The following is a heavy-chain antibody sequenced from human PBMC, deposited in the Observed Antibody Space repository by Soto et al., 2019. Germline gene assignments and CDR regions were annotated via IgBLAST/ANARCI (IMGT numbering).Heavy chain of an antibody. CDR1: GFTFSSYA. J-gene: IGHJ4*02. CDR2: ISYDGSNK. V-gene: IGHV3-30-3*01. CDR3: ARDSYDSSGPHSGFDY. D-gene: IGHD3-22*01. Sequence: QVQLVESGGGVVQPGRSLRLSCAASGFTFSSYAMHWVRQAPGKGLEWVAVISYDGSNKYYADSVKGRFTISRDNSKNXLYLQMNSLRAEDTAVYYCARDSYDSSGPHSGFDYWGQGTLVTVSS.